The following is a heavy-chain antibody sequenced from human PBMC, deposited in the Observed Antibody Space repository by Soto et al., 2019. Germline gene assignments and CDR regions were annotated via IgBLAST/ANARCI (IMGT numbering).Heavy chain of an antibody. Sequence: EPQLVESGGGLVQPGGSLRLSCATSGFTFDYYSMNWVRQAPGKGLEWVSGISGSGAFTFYAASVEGRFTISIESSKNILYLQMNSLRVEDTAIYYCAKEIYDFVGGSDRHSYTDDWGQGTLVTVSS. CDR3: AKEIYDFVGGSDRHSYTDD. CDR1: GFTFDYYS. D-gene: IGHD3-16*02. CDR2: ISGSGAFT. V-gene: IGHV3-23*04. J-gene: IGHJ4*02.